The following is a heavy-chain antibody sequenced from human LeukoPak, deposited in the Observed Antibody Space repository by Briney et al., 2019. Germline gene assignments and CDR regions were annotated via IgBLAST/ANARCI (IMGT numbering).Heavy chain of an antibody. CDR3: ARPGGAAADPYAFDI. CDR2: IYYSGST. CDR1: GASISSYY. D-gene: IGHD6-13*01. J-gene: IGHJ3*02. V-gene: IGHV4-59*08. Sequence: PSETLSLTCTVSGASISSYYWSWLRQPPRKGLEWVGNIYYSGSTNYNPSLKSRVTISVDTSKNQFSLKLSSVTAADTAVYYCARPGGAAADPYAFDIWGQGTMVTVSS.